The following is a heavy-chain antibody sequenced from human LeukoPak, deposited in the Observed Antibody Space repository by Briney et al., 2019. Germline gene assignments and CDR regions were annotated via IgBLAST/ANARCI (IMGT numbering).Heavy chain of an antibody. V-gene: IGHV3-23*01. CDR1: VFTFSSYA. CDR3: AKDYTEPPYYYYYYYMDV. Sequence: GGSLRLSCAASVFTFSSYAMSWVRQAPGKGLEWVSAISGSGGSTYYADSVKGRFTISRDNSKNTLYLQMNSLRAEDTAVYYCAKDYTEPPYYYYYYYMDVWGKGTTVTVSS. CDR2: ISGSGGST. D-gene: IGHD1-14*01. J-gene: IGHJ6*03.